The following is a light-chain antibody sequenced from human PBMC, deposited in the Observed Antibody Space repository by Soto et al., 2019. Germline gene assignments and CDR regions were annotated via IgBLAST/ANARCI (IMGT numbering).Light chain of an antibody. CDR2: AAS. CDR1: QGISSY. CDR3: QQNAIIPPWT. V-gene: IGKV1D-8*03. J-gene: IGKJ1*01. Sequence: VIWMTQSPSLLSASTGDRLTIRCRMSQGISSYLAWYQQKTGQAPKLLIYAASTLHSGVPSRFSGSGSGTEFTLTISSLQPEDFAAYYCQQNAIIPPWTFGQGTQVDIK.